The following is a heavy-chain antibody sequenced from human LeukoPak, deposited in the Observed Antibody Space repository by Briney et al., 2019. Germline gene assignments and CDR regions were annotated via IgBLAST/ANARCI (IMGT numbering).Heavy chain of an antibody. CDR1: GFTFSSYS. V-gene: IGHV3-21*01. J-gene: IGHJ1*01. Sequence: PGGSLRLSCAASGFTFSSYSMNWVRQAPGKGLEWVSSISSSSSYIYYADSVKGRFTISRDNAKNSLYLQMNSLRAEDTAVYYCARDRGSSGYYGTYFQHWGQGTLVTVSS. CDR2: ISSSSSYI. D-gene: IGHD3-22*01. CDR3: ARDRGSSGYYGTYFQH.